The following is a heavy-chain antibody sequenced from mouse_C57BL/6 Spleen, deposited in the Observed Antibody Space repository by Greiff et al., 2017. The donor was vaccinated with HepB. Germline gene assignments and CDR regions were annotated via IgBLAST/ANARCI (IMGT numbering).Heavy chain of an antibody. CDR3: TPYYGSSSFAY. CDR1: GFTFSDAW. D-gene: IGHD1-1*01. J-gene: IGHJ3*01. Sequence: EVHLVESGGGLVQPGGSMKLSCAASGFTFSDAWMDWVRQSPEKGLEWVAEIRNKANNHATYYAESVKGRFTISRDDSKSSVYLQMNSLRAEDTGIYYCTPYYGSSSFAYWGQGTLVTVSA. V-gene: IGHV6-6*01. CDR2: IRNKANNHAT.